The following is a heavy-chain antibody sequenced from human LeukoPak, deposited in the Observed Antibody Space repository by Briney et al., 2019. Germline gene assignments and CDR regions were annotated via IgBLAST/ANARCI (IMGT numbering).Heavy chain of an antibody. D-gene: IGHD3-16*01. J-gene: IGHJ4*02. CDR3: AREGGEVYFDY. CDR1: GFTFSSYS. Sequence: SGGSLRLSCAASGFTFSSYSMSWVRQAPGKGLESVSSISSSSGYIYYADSVKGRLTISRDNAKNSLYLQMNSLRAEDTAVYYCAREGGEVYFDYWGQGTLVTVSS. V-gene: IGHV3-21*01. CDR2: ISSSSGYI.